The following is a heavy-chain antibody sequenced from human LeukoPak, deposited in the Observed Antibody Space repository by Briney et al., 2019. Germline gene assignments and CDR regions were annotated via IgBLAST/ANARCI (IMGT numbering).Heavy chain of an antibody. CDR3: ARDPARRSSSRWSTSGYFDY. D-gene: IGHD6-13*01. Sequence: GGSRRLSCVASGFTFSNYGMSWVRQAPGKGLEWVANIKEDGSEKYYVDSVKGRFTISRDNAKNSLYLQMNSLRAEATAVYYCARDPARRSSSRWSTSGYFDYWGQGTLVTVSS. CDR1: GFTFSNYG. V-gene: IGHV3-7*03. J-gene: IGHJ4*02. CDR2: IKEDGSEK.